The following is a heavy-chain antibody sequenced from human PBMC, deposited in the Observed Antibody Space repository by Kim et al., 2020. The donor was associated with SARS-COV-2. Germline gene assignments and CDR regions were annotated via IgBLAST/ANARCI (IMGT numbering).Heavy chain of an antibody. V-gene: IGHV3-23*03. D-gene: IGHD1-26*01. Sequence: GVSLRLSCAASGFTFSSYAMSWVRQAPGKGLEWVSVIYSGGSSTYYADSVKGRFTISRDNSKNTLYLQMNSLRAEDTAVYYCAKVVGANWYFDLWGRGTLVTVSS. J-gene: IGHJ2*01. CDR3: AKVVGANWYFDL. CDR2: IYSGGSST. CDR1: GFTFSSYA.